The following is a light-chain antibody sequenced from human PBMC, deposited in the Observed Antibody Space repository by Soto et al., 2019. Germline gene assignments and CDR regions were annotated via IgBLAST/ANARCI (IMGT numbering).Light chain of an antibody. CDR1: QSISSW. CDR3: QYYNDYCWT. V-gene: IGKV1-5*03. Sequence: DIQLTQSPSTLSASVGDRVTITCRASQSISSWLAWYQQKPGKAPNLLIYKTSNLESGVPSRFSGSGSGTEFTLTISSLQPDDFATYYCQYYNDYCWTF. J-gene: IGKJ1*01. CDR2: KTS.